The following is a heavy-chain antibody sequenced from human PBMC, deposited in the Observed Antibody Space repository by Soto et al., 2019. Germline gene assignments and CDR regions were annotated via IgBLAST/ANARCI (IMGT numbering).Heavy chain of an antibody. J-gene: IGHJ4*02. CDR2: INPNRGDT. V-gene: IGHV1-2*02. CDR3: ARDAHF. D-gene: IGHD3-3*02. Sequence: ASVKVSCKASGYTFTGYYLHWVRQAPGQGLEWTGWINPNRGDTSYAQKFQGRVAMTRNMSTSTVYLELSSLKSDDTAVFYCARDAHFWGQGSLVTVSS. CDR1: GYTFTGYY.